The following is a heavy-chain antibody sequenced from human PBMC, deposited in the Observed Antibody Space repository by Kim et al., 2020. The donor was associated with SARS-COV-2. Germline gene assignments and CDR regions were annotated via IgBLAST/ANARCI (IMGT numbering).Heavy chain of an antibody. D-gene: IGHD5-18*01. Sequence: GGSLRLSCATSDFTVSGNYMTWVRQAPGKGLEWVSTIYSSGNTYYTDSVKGRFTISRDNSKNTLYLQMNSLRAEDTALYYCAGGLSRGYSDGYFLYWGQG. V-gene: IGHV3-53*01. CDR1: DFTVSGNY. CDR2: IYSSGNT. J-gene: IGHJ4*02. CDR3: AGGLSRGYSDGYFLY.